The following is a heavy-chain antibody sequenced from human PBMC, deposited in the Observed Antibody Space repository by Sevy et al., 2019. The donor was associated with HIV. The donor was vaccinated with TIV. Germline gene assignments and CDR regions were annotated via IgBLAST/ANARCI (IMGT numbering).Heavy chain of an antibody. J-gene: IGHJ2*01. D-gene: IGHD1-26*01. CDR2: IFYDGRIT. Sequence: GGSLRLSCTTYGFTFSTFGMHWVRQAPGKGLEWVAAIFYDGRITYYADSVKGRFTISRDNSKNTLYLQMNSLRAEDTAVYYWARGSGSNWYFDLWGRGTLVTVSS. V-gene: IGHV3-33*01. CDR1: GFTFSTFG. CDR3: ARGSGSNWYFDL.